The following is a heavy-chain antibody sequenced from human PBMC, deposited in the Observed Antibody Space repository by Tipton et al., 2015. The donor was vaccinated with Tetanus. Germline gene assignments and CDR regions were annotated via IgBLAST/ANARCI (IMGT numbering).Heavy chain of an antibody. Sequence: TLSLTCAVSGGSIRSSNWWSWVRQTPGKGLEWIGEIYHSGTTNYNPSLKSRVTTSVDSSKNQFSLKLNSVTAADTAVYYCARESITIFGVVSIDYWGQGTLVTVSS. CDR2: IYHSGTT. J-gene: IGHJ4*02. CDR1: GGSIRSSNW. CDR3: ARESITIFGVVSIDY. D-gene: IGHD3-3*01. V-gene: IGHV4-4*02.